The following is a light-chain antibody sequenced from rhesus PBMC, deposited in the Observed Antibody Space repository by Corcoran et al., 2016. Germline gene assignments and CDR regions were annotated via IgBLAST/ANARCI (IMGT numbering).Light chain of an antibody. J-gene: IGKJ1*01. CDR3: QQHDNSPWT. CDR2: RAS. V-gene: IGKV1-69*01. CDR1: QGISNW. Sequence: DIQMTQSPSSLSASVGDRVTIRCRASQGISNWLAWYQQTPGKAPNLLIYRASNLETGVPSRFSGSGSGTDFTLTISGLQPEDIATYYCQQHDNSPWTFGQGTKVEIK.